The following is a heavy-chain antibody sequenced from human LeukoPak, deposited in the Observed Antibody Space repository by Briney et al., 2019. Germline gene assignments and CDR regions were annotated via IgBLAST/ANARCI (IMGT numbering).Heavy chain of an antibody. J-gene: IGHJ6*02. D-gene: IGHD5-12*01. CDR3: ARDRQDIAATIPSPGTYGMEV. V-gene: IGHV3-66*01. CDR2: IYSGGST. Sequence: PGGSLRLSCAASGFTVSSNYMSWVRQAPGKGLEWVSVIYSGGSTYYADSVKGRFTISRDNSKNTLYLQMNSLRAEDTAVYYCARDRQDIAATIPSPGTYGMEVWGQGTTVTVSS. CDR1: GFTVSSNY.